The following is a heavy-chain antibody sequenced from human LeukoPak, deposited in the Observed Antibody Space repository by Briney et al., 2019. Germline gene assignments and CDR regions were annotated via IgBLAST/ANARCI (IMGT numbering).Heavy chain of an antibody. CDR3: ARAGYDFWSGYYKDYYYYYYMDV. D-gene: IGHD3-3*01. J-gene: IGHJ6*03. CDR2: MHPNSGNT. Sequence: GASVKVSCKASGYTFTSYDINWVRQATGQGLEWMGWMHPNSGNTGYAQKFQGRVTMTRNTSISTAYMELSSLRSEDTAVYYCARAGYDFWSGYYKDYYYYYYMDVWGKGTTVTVSS. CDR1: GYTFTSYD. V-gene: IGHV1-8*01.